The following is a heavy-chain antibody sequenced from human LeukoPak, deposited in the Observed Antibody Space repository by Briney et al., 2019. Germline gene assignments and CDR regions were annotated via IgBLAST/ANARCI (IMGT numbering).Heavy chain of an antibody. CDR3: TRHPPDDFWSGYYDQYYFDY. D-gene: IGHD3-3*01. Sequence: GGSLRLSCAASGFTFSGSAMHWVRQASGNGLEWVGRIRSKANSYATAYATSVKGRFTISRDDSKNTAYLQMNSLKTEDTAVYYCTRHPPDDFWSGYYDQYYFDYWGQGTLVTVSS. J-gene: IGHJ4*02. V-gene: IGHV3-73*01. CDR1: GFTFSGSA. CDR2: IRSKANSYAT.